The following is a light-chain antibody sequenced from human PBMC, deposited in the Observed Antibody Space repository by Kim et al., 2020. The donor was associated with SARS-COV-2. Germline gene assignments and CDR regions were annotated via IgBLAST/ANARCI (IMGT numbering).Light chain of an antibody. Sequence: SASVGDRVTITCRASHYISYYLNWYQQKPGKAPNLLIYAASSLQSGVLSRFSGSGSGTDFTLTISSLQPEDFATYYCQQSYTIITFGQGTRLEIK. CDR1: HYISYY. J-gene: IGKJ5*01. CDR2: AAS. V-gene: IGKV1-39*01. CDR3: QQSYTIIT.